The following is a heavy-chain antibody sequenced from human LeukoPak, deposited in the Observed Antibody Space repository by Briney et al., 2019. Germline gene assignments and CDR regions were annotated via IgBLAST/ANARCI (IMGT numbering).Heavy chain of an antibody. CDR3: AKDRRYGSGSYLFDY. D-gene: IGHD3-10*01. V-gene: IGHV3-30*02. CDR1: GFTFSSHG. Sequence: GGSLRLSCAASGFTFSSHGMHWVRQAPGKGLEWVAFIRYDGSNKYYADSVKGRFTISRDNSKNTLYLQMNSLRAEDTAVYYCAKDRRYGSGSYLFDYWGQGTLVTVSS. CDR2: IRYDGSNK. J-gene: IGHJ4*02.